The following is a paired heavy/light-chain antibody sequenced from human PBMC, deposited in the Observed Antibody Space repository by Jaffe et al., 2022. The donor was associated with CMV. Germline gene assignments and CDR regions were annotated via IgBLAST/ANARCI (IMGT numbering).Light chain of an antibody. J-gene: IGLJ2*01. Sequence: QSALTQPASVSGSPGQSITISCTGTSSDVGSYNLVSWYQQHPGKAPKVMIYEVSKRPSGVSNRFSGSKSGNTASLTISGLQAEDEADYYCCSYAGSSTFVVFGGGTKLTVL. CDR2: EVS. V-gene: IGLV2-23*02. CDR1: SSDVGSYNL. CDR3: CSYAGSSTFVV.
Heavy chain of an antibody. CDR1: GFTFDDYT. CDR3: AKDGDLRYRHITPRYYFDY. J-gene: IGHJ4*02. Sequence: EVQLVESGGVVVQPGGSLRLSCAASGFTFDDYTMHWVRQAPGKGLEWVSLISWDGGSTYYADSVKGRFTISRDNSKNSLYLQMNSLRTEDTALYYCAKDGDLRYRHITPRYYFDYWGQGTLVTVSS. CDR2: ISWDGGST. V-gene: IGHV3-43*01. D-gene: IGHD3-9*01.